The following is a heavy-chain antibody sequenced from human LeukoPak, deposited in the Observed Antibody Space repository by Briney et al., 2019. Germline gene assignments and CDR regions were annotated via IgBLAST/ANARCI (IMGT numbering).Heavy chain of an antibody. CDR1: GYTFTGYY. CDR3: AREGCTNGVCYSGYYYYYMDV. Sequence: ASVKVSCKASGYTFTGYYMHWVRQAPGQGLEWMGWINPNSGGTNYAQKFQGRVTMTRDTSISTAYMELSRLRSDDTAVYYCAREGCTNGVCYSGYYYYYMDVWGKGTTVTVSS. V-gene: IGHV1-2*02. D-gene: IGHD2-8*01. CDR2: INPNSGGT. J-gene: IGHJ6*03.